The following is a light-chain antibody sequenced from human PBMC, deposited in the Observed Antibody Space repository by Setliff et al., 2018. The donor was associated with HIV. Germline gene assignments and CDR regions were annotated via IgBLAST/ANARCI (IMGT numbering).Light chain of an antibody. CDR1: SSDVGAYNY. CDR2: EVS. J-gene: IGLJ1*01. Sequence: QSALTQPASVSGSPGQSITISCIGTSSDVGAYNYVSWYQQYPGKAPKLMIYEVSNRPSDISYRFSGSKPGNTASLTISGLQAEDEADYYCSSYTSSSTPYVFGTGTKVTVL. CDR3: SSYTSSSTPYV. V-gene: IGLV2-14*01.